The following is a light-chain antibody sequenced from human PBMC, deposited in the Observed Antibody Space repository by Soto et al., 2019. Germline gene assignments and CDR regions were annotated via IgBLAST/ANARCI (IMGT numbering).Light chain of an antibody. V-gene: IGLV2-14*01. CDR2: EVT. J-gene: IGLJ2*01. Sequence: QSVLTQPASVSGSPGQSITISCTGTSGDIGGYNYVSWYQQHPGKAPKLLISEVTNRPSGVSNRFSGSKSGNTASLTISGLQAEDEADYYCSSYTTNITPVVFGGGTK. CDR1: SGDIGGYNY. CDR3: SSYTTNITPVV.